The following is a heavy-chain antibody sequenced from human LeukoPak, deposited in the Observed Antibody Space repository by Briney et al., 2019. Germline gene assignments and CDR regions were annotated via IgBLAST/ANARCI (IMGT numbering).Heavy chain of an antibody. CDR1: GYTFTSYG. V-gene: IGHV1-18*01. Sequence: ASVKVSCKASGYTFTSYGISWVRQAPGQGLEWMGWISAYNGNTNYAQKLQGRVTMTTDTSTSTAYMELRSLRSDDTAVYYCARAGVLLWFGETDNWFDPWGQGTLVTVSS. CDR3: ARAGVLLWFGETDNWFDP. CDR2: ISAYNGNT. D-gene: IGHD3-10*01. J-gene: IGHJ5*02.